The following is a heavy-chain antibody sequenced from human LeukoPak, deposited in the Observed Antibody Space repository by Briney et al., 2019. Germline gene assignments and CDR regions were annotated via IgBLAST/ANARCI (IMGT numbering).Heavy chain of an antibody. CDR3: TRGPRNDP. CDR2: MHPNSGSI. J-gene: IGHJ5*02. CDR1: GYTFATYE. Sequence: ASVKVSCKTSGYTFATYEINWVRQAAGQGLEWMGWMHPNSGSIDYAQKFQGRVTMTRDTSTNTAYMELSSLRSEDTAVYYCTRGPRNDPWGQGTLVIVSS. D-gene: IGHD1-14*01. V-gene: IGHV1-8*01.